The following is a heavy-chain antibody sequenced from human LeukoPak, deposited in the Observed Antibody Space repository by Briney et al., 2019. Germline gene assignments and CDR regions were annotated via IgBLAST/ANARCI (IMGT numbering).Heavy chain of an antibody. D-gene: IGHD1-26*01. CDR2: IIPIFGTA. CDR3: ARDPGAWDDWFDP. Sequence: ASVTVSCKASGGTFSSYAISWVRQAPGQGLEWMGGIIPIFGTANYAQKFQGRVTITADESTSTAYMELSSLRSEDTAVYYCARDPGAWDDWFDPWGQGTLVTVSS. J-gene: IGHJ5*02. V-gene: IGHV1-69*13. CDR1: GGTFSSYA.